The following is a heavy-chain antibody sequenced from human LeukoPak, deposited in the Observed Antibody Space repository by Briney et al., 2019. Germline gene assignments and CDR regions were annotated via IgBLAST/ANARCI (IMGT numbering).Heavy chain of an antibody. CDR1: GDSISSYY. D-gene: IGHD5-24*01. Sequence: SETLSLTCIVSGDSISSYYWSWIRQPPGKGLEWIGYIYYSGSTNYNPSLKSRVTISVDTSKNQFSLKLSSVTAADTAAYYCARVSRDGYNLDYRGQGTLVTVSS. J-gene: IGHJ4*02. V-gene: IGHV4-59*08. CDR2: IYYSGST. CDR3: ARVSRDGYNLDY.